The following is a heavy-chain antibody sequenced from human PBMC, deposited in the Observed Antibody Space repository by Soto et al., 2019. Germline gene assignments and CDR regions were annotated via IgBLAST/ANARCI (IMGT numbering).Heavy chain of an antibody. D-gene: IGHD2-2*01. J-gene: IGHJ6*02. CDR2: ISYDGSNK. Sequence: PGWSLRLSCAASGFTFSSYGMHWVRQAPGKGLERVAVISYDGSNKYYADSVKGRFTISRDNSKNTLYLQMDRLRAEETGVYYCAKEIEVPAATRLYYFSGMDVWGQGATVAVSS. CDR3: AKEIEVPAATRLYYFSGMDV. V-gene: IGHV3-30*18. CDR1: GFTFSSYG.